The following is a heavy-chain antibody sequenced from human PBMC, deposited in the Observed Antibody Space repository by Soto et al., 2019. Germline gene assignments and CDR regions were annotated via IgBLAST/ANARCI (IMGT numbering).Heavy chain of an antibody. Sequence: SVSNAWMNWVRQAPGKGLEWVGRIKSKTDGGTTDYAAPVKGRFTISRDDSKNTLYLQMNSLKTEDTAVYYCTTHQGYCISTSCYAGVFYWGQGTLVTVSS. D-gene: IGHD2-2*01. CDR1: SVSNAW. CDR3: TTHQGYCISTSCYAGVFY. V-gene: IGHV3-15*07. CDR2: IKSKTDGGTT. J-gene: IGHJ4*02.